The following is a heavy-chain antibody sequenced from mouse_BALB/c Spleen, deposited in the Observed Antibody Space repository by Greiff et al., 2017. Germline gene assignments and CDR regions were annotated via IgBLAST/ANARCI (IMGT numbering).Heavy chain of an antibody. CDR1: GFSLTSYG. CDR2: IWSGGST. CDR3: ARGGDGSFAY. Sequence: VQLVESGPGLVQPSQSLSITCTVSGFSLTSYGVHWVRQSPGKGLEWLGVIWSGGSTDYNAAFISRLSISKDNSKSQVFFKMNSLQANDTAIYYCARGGDGSFAYWGQGTLVTVSA. V-gene: IGHV2-2*02. D-gene: IGHD2-3*01. J-gene: IGHJ3*01.